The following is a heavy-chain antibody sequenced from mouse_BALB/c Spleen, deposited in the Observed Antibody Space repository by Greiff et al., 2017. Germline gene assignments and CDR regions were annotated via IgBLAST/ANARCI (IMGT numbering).Heavy chain of an antibody. CDR2: INPYYGST. D-gene: IGHD2-13*01. CDR3: ATGVTPYAMDY. V-gene: IGHV1-39*01. CDR1: GYSFTDYI. Sequence: VQLQQTGPELVKPGASVKISCKASGYSFTDYIMLWVKQSHGKSLEWIGNINPYYGSTSYNLKFKGKATLTVDKSSSTAYMQLNSLTSEDSAVYYCATGVTPYAMDYWGQGTSVTVSS. J-gene: IGHJ4*01.